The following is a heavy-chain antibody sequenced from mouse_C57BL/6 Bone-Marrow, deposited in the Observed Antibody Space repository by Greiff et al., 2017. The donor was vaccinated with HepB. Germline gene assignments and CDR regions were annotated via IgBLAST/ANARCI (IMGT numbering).Heavy chain of an antibody. J-gene: IGHJ1*03. Sequence: QVQLQQPGAELVKPGASVKLSCKASGYTFTSYWMHWVKQRPGQGLEWIGMIHPNSGSTNYNEKFKSKATLTVDKSSSTAYMQLSSLTSEDSAVYYCARLWITTVVATLDFDVWGTGTTVTVSS. CDR3: ARLWITTVVATLDFDV. V-gene: IGHV1-64*01. D-gene: IGHD1-1*01. CDR1: GYTFTSYW. CDR2: IHPNSGST.